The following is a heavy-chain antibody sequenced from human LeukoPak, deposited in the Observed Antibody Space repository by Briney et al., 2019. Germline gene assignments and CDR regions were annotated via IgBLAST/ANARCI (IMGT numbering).Heavy chain of an antibody. J-gene: IGHJ4*02. CDR2: ISGNGDYT. D-gene: IGHD6-13*01. CDR1: GFTFSSYA. V-gene: IGHV3-23*01. Sequence: GGSLRLSCAASGFTFSSYAMSWVRQAPGKGLEWVSTISGNGDYTYYADSVKGRFTISRDNSKNTLYLQMNSLRADDTAAYYCAKRGIAAAASFDYWGQGTLVSVSS. CDR3: AKRGIAAAASFDY.